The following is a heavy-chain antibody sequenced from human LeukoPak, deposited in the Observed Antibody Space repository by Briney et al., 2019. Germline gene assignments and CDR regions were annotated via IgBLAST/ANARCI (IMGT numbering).Heavy chain of an antibody. V-gene: IGHV3-7*01. CDR3: ARESDHSNYPGTFDH. CDR2: IKHDGSEK. CDR1: GFTFSRYW. Sequence: GGSLRLSCAASGFTFSRYWMSWVRQAPGKRLEWVANIKHDGSEKYYVDSVKGRFTISRDNAKNSLSLQMNSLRVEDTALYYCARESDHSNYPGTFDHWGPRTLVAVSS. D-gene: IGHD4-11*01. J-gene: IGHJ4*02.